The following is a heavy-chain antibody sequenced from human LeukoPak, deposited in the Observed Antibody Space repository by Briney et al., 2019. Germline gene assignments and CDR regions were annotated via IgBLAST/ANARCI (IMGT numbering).Heavy chain of an antibody. CDR1: GFTFSSYG. D-gene: IGHD3-22*01. J-gene: IGHJ3*02. CDR3: AKDNRRGYYYDSSGYPDI. Sequence: GGSLRLSCAASGFTFSSYGMHWVRQAPGKGLEWVAVISYDGSNKYYADSVKGRFTISRDNSKNTLYLQMNSLRAEDTAVYYCAKDNRRGYYYDSSGYPDIWGQGTMVTVSS. CDR2: ISYDGSNK. V-gene: IGHV3-30*18.